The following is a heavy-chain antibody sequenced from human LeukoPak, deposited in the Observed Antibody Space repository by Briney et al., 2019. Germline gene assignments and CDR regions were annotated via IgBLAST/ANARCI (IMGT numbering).Heavy chain of an antibody. V-gene: IGHV3-74*01. D-gene: IGHD6-13*01. Sequence: GGSLRLSCAASGFTFSSYWMHWVRQAPGKGLVWVSRINSDGSSTSYADSVKGRFTISRDNAKNTLYLQMNSLRAEDTAVYYCARAGSSSWYRSPWGRDYGMDVWGQGTTVTVSS. CDR1: GFTFSSYW. CDR2: INSDGSST. J-gene: IGHJ6*02. CDR3: ARAGSSSWYRSPWGRDYGMDV.